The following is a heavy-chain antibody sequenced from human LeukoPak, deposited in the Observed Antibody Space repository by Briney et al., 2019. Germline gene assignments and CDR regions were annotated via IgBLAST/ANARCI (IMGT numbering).Heavy chain of an antibody. V-gene: IGHV3-23*01. Sequence: GGSLRLSCAASGFTFSSYAMTWVRQVPGKVVELVSSISGSGGSTYYADSVKGRFTISRDNSKNMVYLQMNSLRAEDTAVYYCAKDLDGYHASYFGSWGQGTLVTVSS. D-gene: IGHD5-24*01. CDR2: ISGSGGST. CDR1: GFTFSSYA. J-gene: IGHJ4*02. CDR3: AKDLDGYHASYFGS.